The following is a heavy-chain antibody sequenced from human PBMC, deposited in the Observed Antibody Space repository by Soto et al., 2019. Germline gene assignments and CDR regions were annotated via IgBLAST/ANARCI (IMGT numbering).Heavy chain of an antibody. CDR2: ISGSGGST. D-gene: IGHD1-26*01. J-gene: IGHJ4*02. CDR1: GFTFIGYA. V-gene: IGHV3-23*01. CDR3: ANSPRATSHFAY. Sequence: GRSLRLSCAAAGFTFIGYAMSWVRQAPGKGLEWVSAISGSGGSTYYADSVKGRFTISRDNSKNALYLQMNSLRAEDTAVYYCANSPRATSHFAYWGQGTLVTVSS.